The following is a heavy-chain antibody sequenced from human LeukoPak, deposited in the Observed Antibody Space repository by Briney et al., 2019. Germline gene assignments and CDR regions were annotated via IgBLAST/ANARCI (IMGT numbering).Heavy chain of an antibody. CDR3: AREVEIAVAGFPGGAKFDP. CDR2: INPNSGGT. D-gene: IGHD6-19*01. Sequence: ASVKVSCKASGYTFTGYYMHWVRQAPGQGLEWMGWINPNSGGTNYAQKFQGRVTMTRDTSTSTAYMELSRLRSDDTVVYYCAREVEIAVAGFPGGAKFDPWGQGTLVTASS. J-gene: IGHJ5*02. CDR1: GYTFTGYY. V-gene: IGHV1-2*02.